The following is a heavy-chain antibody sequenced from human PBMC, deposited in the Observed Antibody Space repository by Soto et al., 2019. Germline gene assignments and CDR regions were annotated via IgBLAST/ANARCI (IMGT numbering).Heavy chain of an antibody. V-gene: IGHV3-30*18. CDR3: AKDTGGSYYSAFDY. J-gene: IGHJ4*02. CDR2: ISYDGSNK. Sequence: LRLSCAASGFTFSSYGMHWVRQAPGKGLEWVAVISYDGSNKYYADSVKGRFTISRDNSKNTLYLQMNSLRAEDAAVYYCAKDTGGSYYSAFDYWGQGTLVTVSS. CDR1: GFTFSSYG. D-gene: IGHD1-26*01.